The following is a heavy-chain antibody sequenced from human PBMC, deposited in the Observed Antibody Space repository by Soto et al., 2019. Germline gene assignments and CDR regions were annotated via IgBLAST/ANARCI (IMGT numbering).Heavy chain of an antibody. V-gene: IGHV4-34*01. CDR1: GGSFSGYY. J-gene: IGHJ4*02. D-gene: IGHD5-18*01. Sequence: QVQLQQWGAGLLKPSETLSLTCAVYGGSFSGYYWSWIRQPPGKGLEWIGEINHSGSTNYNPSLKSRVTISVDPSKNQFSLKLSSVPAAETAVYYCARAVDTAMANDYWGQGTLVTVSS. CDR3: ARAVDTAMANDY. CDR2: INHSGST.